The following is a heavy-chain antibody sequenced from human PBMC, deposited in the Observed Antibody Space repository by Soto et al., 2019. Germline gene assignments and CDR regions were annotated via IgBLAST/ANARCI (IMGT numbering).Heavy chain of an antibody. Sequence: PSETLSLTCAVYGGSFSGYYWSWIRQPPGKGLEWIGEINNSGSTNYNPSLKSRVTISVDTTKNEFSQKLSSVTAADTAVYYCARVEMVNYYYGREGGGQGTTVTVSS. CDR2: INNSGST. V-gene: IGHV4-34*01. CDR1: GGSFSGYY. D-gene: IGHD5-18*01. J-gene: IGHJ6*02. CDR3: ARVEMVNYYYGREG.